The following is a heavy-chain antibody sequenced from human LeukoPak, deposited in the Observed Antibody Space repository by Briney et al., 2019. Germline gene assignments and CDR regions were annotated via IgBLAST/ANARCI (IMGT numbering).Heavy chain of an antibody. CDR2: ISSHSGSI. Sequence: WSLRLSCSASEVTSDNYAMHWVRQAPPESLEWVSGISSHSGSIGYTHSLKGRFTISRDTAKNSLYLQMNSLRAEDTALYYCAKNGSGATWYYDGMDVWGQGTTVTVS. D-gene: IGHD1-26*01. CDR1: EVTSDNYA. V-gene: IGHV3-9*02. CDR3: AKNGSGATWYYDGMDV. J-gene: IGHJ6*02.